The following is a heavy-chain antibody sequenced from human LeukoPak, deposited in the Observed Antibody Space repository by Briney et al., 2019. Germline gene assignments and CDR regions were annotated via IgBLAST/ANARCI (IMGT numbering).Heavy chain of an antibody. CDR2: INPSGGTT. J-gene: IGHJ4*02. Sequence: ASVKVSCKASGYTFTSYHMHWVRQAPGQGLEWMGMINPSGGTTSYAQKIQGRVTMTRDTSTSTVYMELSSLRSGDTAVYYCARDGSSGAGDYWGQGALVAVSS. CDR3: ARDGSSGAGDY. D-gene: IGHD3-22*01. V-gene: IGHV1-46*01. CDR1: GYTFTSYH.